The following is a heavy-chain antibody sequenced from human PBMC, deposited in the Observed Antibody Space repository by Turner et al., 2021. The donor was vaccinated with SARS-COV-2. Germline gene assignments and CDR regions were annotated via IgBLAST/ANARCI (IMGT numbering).Heavy chain of an antibody. V-gene: IGHV4-39*01. CDR2: IYYSGST. D-gene: IGHD1-26*01. Sequence: QLQLQESGPGLVKPSETLSLTCTVSGSSISSSSYYWGWIRQPPGKGLEWIGSIYYSGSTYYNPSLKSRVTISGDTSKNQFSLKLSSVTAADTAVYYCAGEVVVLTTTHYGMDVWGQGTTVTVSS. CDR1: GSSISSSSYY. J-gene: IGHJ6*02. CDR3: AGEVVVLTTTHYGMDV.